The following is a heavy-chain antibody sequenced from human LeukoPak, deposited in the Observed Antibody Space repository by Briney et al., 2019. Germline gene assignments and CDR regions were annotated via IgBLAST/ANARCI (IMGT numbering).Heavy chain of an antibody. D-gene: IGHD6-19*01. J-gene: IGHJ4*02. V-gene: IGHV3-30-3*01. CDR2: ISYDGSNK. CDR1: GFTFSSYA. Sequence: GGSLRLSCAASGFTFSSYAMHWVRQAPGKGLEWVAVISYDGSNKYYAVSVKGRFTISRDNSKNTLYLQMNSLRAEDTAVYYCARDKSSGGWYSPRSGWGQGTLVTVSS. CDR3: ARDKSSGGWYSPRSG.